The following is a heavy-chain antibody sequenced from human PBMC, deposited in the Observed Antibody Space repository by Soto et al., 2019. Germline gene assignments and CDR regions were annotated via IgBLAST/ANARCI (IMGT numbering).Heavy chain of an antibody. V-gene: IGHV3-33*01. D-gene: IGHD2-15*01. Sequence: GGSLRLSCAASGFTFSSYGMHWVRQAPGKGLEWVAVIWYDGSNKYYADSVKGRFTISRDNSKNTLYLQMNSLRAEDTAVYYCARDEFYCSGGSCYSAALWYWGQGTLVTVSS. J-gene: IGHJ4*02. CDR1: GFTFSSYG. CDR2: IWYDGSNK. CDR3: ARDEFYCSGGSCYSAALWY.